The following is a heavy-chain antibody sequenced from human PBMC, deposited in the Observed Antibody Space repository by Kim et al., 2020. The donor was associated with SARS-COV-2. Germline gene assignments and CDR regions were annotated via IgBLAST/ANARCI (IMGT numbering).Heavy chain of an antibody. V-gene: IGHV4-59*01. D-gene: IGHD3-10*01. CDR2: IYYSGST. CDR1: GGSISSSY. CDR3: ARDAGKSYYYGSGLFEGMDG. Sequence: SETLSLTCAVSGGSISSSYWSWIRQPPGKGLEWIGYIYYSGSTNYSPSLESRVTISVDTSKNQFSLKLSSVTAADTAVYYCARDAGKSYYYGSGLFEGMDGWGQGTTVTVSS. J-gene: IGHJ6*02.